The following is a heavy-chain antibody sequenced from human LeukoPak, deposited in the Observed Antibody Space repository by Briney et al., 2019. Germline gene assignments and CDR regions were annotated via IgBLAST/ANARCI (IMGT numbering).Heavy chain of an antibody. CDR2: ISSNGGST. D-gene: IGHD3-10*01. Sequence: PGGSLRLSCAASGFTFSSYAMHWVRQAPGKGLEYVSAISSNGGSTYYANSVKGRFTISRDNTKNTLYLQMGSLRAEDMAVYYCARASITMVRDLPTAWFDPWGQGTLVTVSS. CDR1: GFTFSSYA. CDR3: ARASITMVRDLPTAWFDP. V-gene: IGHV3-64*01. J-gene: IGHJ5*02.